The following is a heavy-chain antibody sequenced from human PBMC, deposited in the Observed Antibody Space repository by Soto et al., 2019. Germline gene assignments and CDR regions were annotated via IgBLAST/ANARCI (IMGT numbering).Heavy chain of an antibody. CDR1: GYSFTNYF. CDR2: IDPSDSYT. V-gene: IGHV5-10-1*01. J-gene: IGHJ6*02. CDR3: ARRGSYYDFWSGYYRGYGMDV. D-gene: IGHD3-3*01. Sequence: GESLKISCKGSGYSFTNYFITWVRQMPGKVLEWMGRIDPSDSYTNYSPSFQGHVTISADKSISTAYLQWSSLKASDTAMYYCARRGSYYDFWSGYYRGYGMDVWGQGTTVTVSS.